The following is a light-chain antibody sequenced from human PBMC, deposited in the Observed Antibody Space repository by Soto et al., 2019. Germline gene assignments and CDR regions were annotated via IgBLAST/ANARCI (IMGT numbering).Light chain of an antibody. CDR2: GAS. CDR3: QQYYNWPLT. V-gene: IGKV3-15*01. CDR1: QSISSS. Sequence: EIVMTQSPATLSVSPGEGATLSCRASQSISSSLAWYQQRPGQAPRLVIYGASTRATGIPARFSGSGSGTEFTLSNSSLQPEDFGVYYCQQYYNWPLTFGGGTKVEIK. J-gene: IGKJ4*01.